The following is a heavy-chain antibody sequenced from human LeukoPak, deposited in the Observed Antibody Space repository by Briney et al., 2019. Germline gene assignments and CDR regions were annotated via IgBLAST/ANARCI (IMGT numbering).Heavy chain of an antibody. CDR2: IYYSGGT. CDR3: ARIGHEDYYFDY. CDR1: GGSISSYY. V-gene: IGHV4-59*01. J-gene: IGHJ4*02. Sequence: PSETLSLTCTVSGGSISSYYWSWIRQPPGKGLEWIGYIYYSGGTNYNPSLKSRVTISVDTSKNQLSLKLSSVTAADTAVYYCARIGHEDYYFDYWGQGTLVTVSS.